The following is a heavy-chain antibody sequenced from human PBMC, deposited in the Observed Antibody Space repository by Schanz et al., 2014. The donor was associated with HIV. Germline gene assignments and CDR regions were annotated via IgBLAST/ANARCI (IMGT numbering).Heavy chain of an antibody. D-gene: IGHD3-16*02. CDR1: GYTFNTYD. CDR2: MNPNRGNA. CDR3: ARRRGWGSYRYFPYGLDV. J-gene: IGHJ6*02. Sequence: QVQLVQSGAEVREPGASVKVSCKASGYTFNTYDINWVRQAPGQGLEWMGWMNPNRGNAGFAQNFQGRVTLTRDTTITTAYMELTSLRPEETAVYYCARRRGWGSYRYFPYGLDVWGQGTTVTVSS. V-gene: IGHV1-8*01.